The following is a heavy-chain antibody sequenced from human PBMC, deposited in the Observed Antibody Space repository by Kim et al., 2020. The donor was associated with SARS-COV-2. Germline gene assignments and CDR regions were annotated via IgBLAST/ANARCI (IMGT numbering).Heavy chain of an antibody. D-gene: IGHD5-12*01. CDR3: ARAYTGGYAAYYFDY. J-gene: IGHJ4*02. V-gene: IGHV3-33*01. Sequence: GGSLRLSCAASGFTFSSYGMHWVRQAPGKGLEWVAVIWYDGSNKYYADSVKGRFTISRDNSKNTLYLQMNSLRAEDTAVYYCARAYTGGYAAYYFDYWGQGTLVTVSS. CDR1: GFTFSSYG. CDR2: IWYDGSNK.